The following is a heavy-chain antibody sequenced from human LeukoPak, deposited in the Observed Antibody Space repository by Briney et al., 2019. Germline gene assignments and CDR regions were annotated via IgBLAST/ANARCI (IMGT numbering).Heavy chain of an antibody. D-gene: IGHD6-13*01. V-gene: IGHV3-23*01. CDR2: ISGTGYSP. CDR1: GFRFNSFV. CDR3: AKPQGAAAFDY. Sequence: GGSLRLSCAASGFRFNSFVMSWVRQAPGKGLEWVSGISGTGYSPYYADSVKGRFTISRDNPKNTLFLQMSSLRAEDTAVYYCAKPQGAAAFDYWGQGTLVAVSS. J-gene: IGHJ4*02.